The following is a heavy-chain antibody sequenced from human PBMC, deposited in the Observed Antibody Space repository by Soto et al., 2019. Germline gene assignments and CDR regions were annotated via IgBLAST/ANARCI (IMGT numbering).Heavy chain of an antibody. J-gene: IGHJ4*02. CDR2: IHTTEST. V-gene: IGHV4-4*07. Sequence: SETLSLTCTVTGGSISSYYWSWIRQPAGKGMEWIGRIHTTESTNYNPSLKSRVTMSIDTSNNQFSLKLSSLTAADTAVYYCARALSAAAGLYFDYWGQGTLVTVSS. CDR1: GGSISSYY. CDR3: ARALSAAAGLYFDY. D-gene: IGHD6-13*01.